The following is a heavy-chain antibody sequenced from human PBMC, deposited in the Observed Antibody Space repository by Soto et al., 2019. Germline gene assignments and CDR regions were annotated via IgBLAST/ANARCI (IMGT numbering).Heavy chain of an antibody. Sequence: GGPLRLSCLASGFTLSDYAMTWVRHVPGRGLEWVASLDGAGGSTYYADSVRGRFTISRDNSQSTLFLQMKRLTVDDTAIYYCAAPRDEYGSGVSWFTYGMDIWGQGTTVTVSS. CDR2: LDGAGGST. J-gene: IGHJ6*02. CDR3: AAPRDEYGSGVSWFTYGMDI. D-gene: IGHD3-10*01. V-gene: IGHV3-23*01. CDR1: GFTLSDYA.